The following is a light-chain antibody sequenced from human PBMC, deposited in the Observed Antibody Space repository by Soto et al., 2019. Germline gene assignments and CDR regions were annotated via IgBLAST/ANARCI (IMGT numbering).Light chain of an antibody. V-gene: IGLV2-14*01. Sequence: QSALTQPASVSGSPGQSITISCTGTSSDVGGYNYVSWYQQHPGKAPKLMIYEVSNRPSGVSNRFSGSKSGNTASLTISGLQAEDEADYYCSSYTSSSTPRVFGTGTKGTGL. CDR1: SSDVGGYNY. CDR2: EVS. J-gene: IGLJ1*01. CDR3: SSYTSSSTPRV.